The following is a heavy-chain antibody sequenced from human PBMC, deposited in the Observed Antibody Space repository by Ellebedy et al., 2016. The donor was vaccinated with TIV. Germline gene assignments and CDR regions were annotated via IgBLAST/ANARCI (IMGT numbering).Heavy chain of an antibody. CDR1: GVSMSQSRYC. D-gene: IGHD2-21*02. CDR2: IYYDGST. CDR3: ATRGHGDSDSELDY. Sequence: SETLSLTCTVSGVSMSQSRYCWGWIRQPPGKGLEWIGAIYYDGSTHYNPSLMNGVAISADTSKNQFSLLFPSVTAADTAVYYCATRGHGDSDSELDYWGQGTLVTVSS. J-gene: IGHJ4*02. V-gene: IGHV4-39*01.